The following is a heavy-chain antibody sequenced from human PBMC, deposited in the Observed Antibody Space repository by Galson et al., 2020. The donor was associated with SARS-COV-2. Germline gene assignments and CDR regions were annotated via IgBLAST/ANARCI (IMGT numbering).Heavy chain of an antibody. Sequence: SVQVSCKASGDIFSNYSVSWLRQAPGQGLEWMGEIISVFGTANYAQKFQGRVTITADESTSTAYLELSSLRSEDTAVYYCTRVHIALANLLGWGSQGYWGQGTLVTVAS. V-gene: IGHV1-69*13. CDR3: TRVHIALANLLGWGSQGY. CDR1: GDIFSNYS. D-gene: IGHD6-19*01. CDR2: IISVFGTA. J-gene: IGHJ4*02.